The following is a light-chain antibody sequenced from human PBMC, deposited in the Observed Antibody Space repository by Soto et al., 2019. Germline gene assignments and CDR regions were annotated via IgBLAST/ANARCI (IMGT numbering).Light chain of an antibody. J-gene: IGLJ1*01. V-gene: IGLV2-11*01. CDR1: SSDAGGYNY. CDR2: DVS. CDR3: CSYAGSYTYV. Sequence: QSVLTQPRSVAGTRGQSVTISCTGTSSDAGGYNYVSWYQQHPRKAPKLMIYDVSKRPSGVPDRFSGSKSGNTASLTISGLQAEDEADYYCCSYAGSYTYVFGTGTKVTVL.